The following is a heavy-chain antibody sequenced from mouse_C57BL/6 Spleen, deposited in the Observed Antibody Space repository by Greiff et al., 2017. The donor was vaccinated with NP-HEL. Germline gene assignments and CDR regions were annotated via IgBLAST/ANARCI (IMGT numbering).Heavy chain of an antibody. J-gene: IGHJ2*01. CDR1: GYTFTEYT. CDR2: FYPGSGSI. V-gene: IGHV1-62-2*01. D-gene: IGHD1-1*01. CDR3: ARHEGNYYGISYHFDY. Sequence: VQLQQSGAELVKPGASVKLSCKASGYTFTEYTIHWVKQRSGQGLEWIGWFYPGSGSIKYNEKFKDKATLTADKSSSTVYMELSRLTSEDSAVYFCARHEGNYYGISYHFDYWGQGTTLTVSS.